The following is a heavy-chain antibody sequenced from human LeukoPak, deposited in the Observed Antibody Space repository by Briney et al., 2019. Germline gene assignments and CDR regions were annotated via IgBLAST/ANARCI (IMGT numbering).Heavy chain of an antibody. J-gene: IGHJ6*03. CDR3: ARDRLNIVVFPPSKQRRYMDV. D-gene: IGHD2-15*01. V-gene: IGHV4-39*07. Sequence: SETLSLTCTVSGGSMTSNTYYWGWIRQPPGKGLEWIGCIYYSGSTYYNSSLKSRVTISVDTSKNQFSLKLSSVTAADTAVYYCARDRLNIVVFPPSKQRRYMDVWGKGTTVTVSS. CDR2: IYYSGST. CDR1: GGSMTSNTYY.